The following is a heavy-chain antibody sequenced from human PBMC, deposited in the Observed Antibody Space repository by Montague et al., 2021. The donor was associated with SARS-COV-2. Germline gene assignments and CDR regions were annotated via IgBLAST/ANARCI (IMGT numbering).Heavy chain of an antibody. V-gene: IGHV3-23*01. J-gene: IGHJ4*02. Sequence: SLRLSCAAFGFTFSSYAMSWVRQAPGKGLEWVSAISGSGGSTYYADSVKGRFTISRDNSKNTLYLQINSLRAEDTAVYYCAKEGDYDILTGYYPNRRYFDYWGQGTLVTVSS. CDR1: GFTFSSYA. CDR2: ISGSGGST. CDR3: AKEGDYDILTGYYPNRRYFDY. D-gene: IGHD3-9*01.